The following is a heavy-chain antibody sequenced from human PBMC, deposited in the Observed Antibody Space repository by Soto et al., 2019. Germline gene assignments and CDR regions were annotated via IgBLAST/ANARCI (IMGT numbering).Heavy chain of an antibody. J-gene: IGHJ6*02. V-gene: IGHV4-31*03. CDR2: IHYSGST. Sequence: SETLSLTCNVSGGSISSGGYYWSWIRQHAGKGLEWIGYIHYSGSTCCNPSLKSRVTRSVDTSKNQFSLKLSSVTAADTAVYYCASTYYYGSGIVYYGMDVWGQGTTVTVSS. CDR3: ASTYYYGSGIVYYGMDV. CDR1: GGSISSGGYY. D-gene: IGHD3-10*01.